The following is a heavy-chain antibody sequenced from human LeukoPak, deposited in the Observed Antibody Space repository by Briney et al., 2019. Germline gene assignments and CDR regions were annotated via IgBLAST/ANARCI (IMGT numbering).Heavy chain of an antibody. CDR2: ISSSGSTI. CDR1: GFTFSDYY. Sequence: PGGSLRLSCAASGFTFSDYYMSWIRQAPGKGLEWVSYISSSGSTIYYADSVKGRFTISRDNAKNSLYLQMNSLRAEDTAVYYCVRDLRYCSSTSCYAHLDYWGQGTLVTVSS. D-gene: IGHD2-2*01. V-gene: IGHV3-11*01. J-gene: IGHJ4*02. CDR3: VRDLRYCSSTSCYAHLDY.